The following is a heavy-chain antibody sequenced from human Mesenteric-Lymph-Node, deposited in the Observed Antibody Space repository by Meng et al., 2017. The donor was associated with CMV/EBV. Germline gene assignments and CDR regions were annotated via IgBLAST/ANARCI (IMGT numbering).Heavy chain of an antibody. D-gene: IGHD5-12*01. V-gene: IGHV3-21*01. Sequence: EGSLRLSCAASGFTFSSYSMNWVRQAPGKGLEWVSSISSSSSYIYYADSVKGRFTISRDNAKISLYLQMNSLRAEDTAVYYCARPRRYSGYDYGYWGQGTLVTVSS. J-gene: IGHJ4*02. CDR3: ARPRRYSGYDYGY. CDR2: ISSSSSYI. CDR1: GFTFSSYS.